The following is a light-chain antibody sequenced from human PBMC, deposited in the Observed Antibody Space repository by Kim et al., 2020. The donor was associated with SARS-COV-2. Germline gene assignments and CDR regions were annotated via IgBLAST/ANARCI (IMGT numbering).Light chain of an antibody. CDR1: SSDIGGYNF. CDR3: SSFTSTNSLGV. CDR2: DVS. V-gene: IGLV2-14*03. J-gene: IGLJ1*01. Sequence: QSVLAQPASVSGSPGQSITISCSGTSSDIGGYNFVSWYQQHPGKAPKLIIYDVSKRPSGVSNRFFGSKSGNTASLTISELQPEDEADYFCSSFTSTNSLGVFGTGTKVTVL.